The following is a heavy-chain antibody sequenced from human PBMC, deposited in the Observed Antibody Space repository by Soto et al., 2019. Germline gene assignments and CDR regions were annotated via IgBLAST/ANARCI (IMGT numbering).Heavy chain of an antibody. CDR2: MSESGDII. Sequence: PGGSLGLSCIGSGFIFKDYAMTWVRQGPGMGLEWVSTMSESGDIISYRDSVKGRFTMSRDMSNSTLYLEMNGLRAEDTAMYYCAKKLYSGTYYDLESWGPGTLVTVSS. D-gene: IGHD1-26*01. J-gene: IGHJ1*01. V-gene: IGHV3-23*01. CDR3: AKKLYSGTYYDLES. CDR1: GFIFKDYA.